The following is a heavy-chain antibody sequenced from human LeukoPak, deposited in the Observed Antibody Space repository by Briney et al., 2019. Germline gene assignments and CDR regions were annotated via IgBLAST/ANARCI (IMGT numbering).Heavy chain of an antibody. V-gene: IGHV5-51*01. D-gene: IGHD2-2*01. Sequence: KDGESLKISCKGSGYSLTSYWIGWVRQMPGKGLEWMGIIYPGDSDTRYSPSFQGQVTISADKSISTAYLQWSSLKASDTAMYYCASSYCSSTSCYPHDAFDIWGQGTRVTVSS. J-gene: IGHJ3*02. CDR3: ASSYCSSTSCYPHDAFDI. CDR2: IYPGDSDT. CDR1: GYSLTSYW.